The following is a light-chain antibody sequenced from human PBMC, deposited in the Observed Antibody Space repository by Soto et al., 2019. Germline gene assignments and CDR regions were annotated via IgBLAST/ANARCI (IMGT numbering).Light chain of an antibody. CDR3: SSYAGSNNFV. CDR1: SSDVGGYNNY. Sequence: HSVLTQPPSASGSPGQSVTISCTGTSSDVGGYNNYVSWYQQHPGKAPKLMIYEVSKRPSGVPDRFSGSKSGNTASLTVSGLQAEDEADYYCSSYAGSNNFVFGTGTRSPS. V-gene: IGLV2-8*01. J-gene: IGLJ1*01. CDR2: EVS.